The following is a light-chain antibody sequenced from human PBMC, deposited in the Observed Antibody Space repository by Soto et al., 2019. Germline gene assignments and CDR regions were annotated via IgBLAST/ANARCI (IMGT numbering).Light chain of an antibody. J-gene: IGKJ1*01. Sequence: DIQITPSPGTLAASVVYRANIISRASHSIASGLAWYQQKPGKAPELLIYYACGLKSGAPSRFSGSGAGTEFTLTISDLQPGDFATYFCQQYNTYVFGQGTKVDIK. CDR3: QQYNTYV. CDR1: HSIASG. V-gene: IGKV1-5*02. CDR2: YAC.